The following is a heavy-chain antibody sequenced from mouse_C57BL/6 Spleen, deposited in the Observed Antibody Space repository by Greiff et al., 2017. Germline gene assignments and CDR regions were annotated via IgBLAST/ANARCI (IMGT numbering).Heavy chain of an antibody. V-gene: IGHV3-6*01. D-gene: IGHD2-4*01. Sequence: ESGPGLVKPSQSLSLTCSVTGYSITSGYYWNWIRQFPGNKLEWMGYISYDGSNNYNPSLKNRISITRDTSKNQFFLKLNSVTTEDTATYYCAREGDYDYDEGYAMDYWGQGTSVTVSS. CDR3: AREGDYDYDEGYAMDY. J-gene: IGHJ4*01. CDR1: GYSITSGYY. CDR2: ISYDGSN.